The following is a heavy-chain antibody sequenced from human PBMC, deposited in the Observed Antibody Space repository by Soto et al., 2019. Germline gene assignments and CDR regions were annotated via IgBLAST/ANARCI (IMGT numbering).Heavy chain of an antibody. CDR2: INHSGST. V-gene: IGHV4-34*01. J-gene: IGHJ5*02. Sequence: SETLSLTCAVYGGSSSGYYWSWIRQPPGKGLEWIGEINHSGSTNYNPSLKSRVTISVDTSKNQFSLKLSSVTAADTAVYYCERGLDYGGNRNWFDPWDQG. CDR1: GGSSSGYY. D-gene: IGHD4-17*01. CDR3: ERGLDYGGNRNWFDP.